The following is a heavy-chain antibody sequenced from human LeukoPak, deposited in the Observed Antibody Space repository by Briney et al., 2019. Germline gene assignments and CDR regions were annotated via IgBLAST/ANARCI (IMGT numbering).Heavy chain of an antibody. J-gene: IGHJ6*03. Sequence: PSETLSLTCTVSVGSISSYYWSCIRQPAGKGLEWIGRIYTSGSTNYNPSLKSRVTMSVDTSKNQFSLKLSSVTAADTAVYYCARDSSESGIAAADYYYYYYYMDVWGKGTTVTISS. V-gene: IGHV4-4*07. CDR2: IYTSGST. CDR1: VGSISSYY. D-gene: IGHD6-13*01. CDR3: ARDSSESGIAAADYYYYYYYMDV.